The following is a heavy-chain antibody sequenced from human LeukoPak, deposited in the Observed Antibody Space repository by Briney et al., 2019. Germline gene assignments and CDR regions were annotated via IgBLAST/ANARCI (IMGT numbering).Heavy chain of an antibody. D-gene: IGHD3-10*01. Sequence: SETLSFTCTVSTDSFSNYYLSWIRQPPGKGLEWIGFIYYRGSTNYNPSLKSRVTISVDTSKNQFSLNLSSVTAADTAMYYCARESGVQGVIGYWGQGTLVTVSS. CDR3: ARESGVQGVIGY. CDR1: TDSFSNYY. V-gene: IGHV4-59*01. CDR2: IYYRGST. J-gene: IGHJ4*02.